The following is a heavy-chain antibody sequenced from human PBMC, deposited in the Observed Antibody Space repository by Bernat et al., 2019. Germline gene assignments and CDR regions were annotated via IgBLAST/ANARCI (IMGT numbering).Heavy chain of an antibody. J-gene: IGHJ2*01. CDR1: GGSISSYY. V-gene: IGHV4-59*01. Sequence: QVQLQESGPGLVKPSETLSLTCTVSGGSISSYYWSWIRQPPGKGLEWMGYIYYSGSINYNPSLKSRVTISVDTSKNQFSLKLSSVTAADTAVYYCARRPLHRSYWYFDLWGRGTLVTVSS. CDR3: ARRPLHRSYWYFDL. CDR2: IYYSGSI. D-gene: IGHD3-16*02.